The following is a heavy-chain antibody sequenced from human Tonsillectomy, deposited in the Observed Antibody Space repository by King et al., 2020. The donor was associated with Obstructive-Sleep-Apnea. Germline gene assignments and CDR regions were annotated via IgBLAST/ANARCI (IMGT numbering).Heavy chain of an antibody. CDR2: INPNSGDT. CDR3: AKGDCTYGVSWDYYGMDV. J-gene: IGHJ6*02. D-gene: IGHD2-8*01. V-gene: IGHV1-2*04. CDR1: GYTFTAYY. Sequence: QLVQSGAEVKKPGASVKVSCKASGYTFTAYYMHWVRQAPGQGLEWMGWINPNSGDTNFAQKFQGWVTMTRDTSISTAYMELRRLRSDDTAVYYCAKGDCTYGVSWDYYGMDVWGQGTTVTVSS.